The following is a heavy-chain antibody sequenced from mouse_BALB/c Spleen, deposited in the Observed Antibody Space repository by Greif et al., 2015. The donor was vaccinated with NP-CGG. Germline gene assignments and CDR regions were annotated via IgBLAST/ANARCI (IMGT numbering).Heavy chain of an antibody. CDR3: TRSYYYGSSYVYFDY. J-gene: IGHJ2*01. Sequence: LQQPGSELVRPGASVKLSCKASGYTFTSYWMHWVKQRHGQGLEWIGNIYPGSGSTNYDEKFKSKGTLTVDTSSSTAYMHRSSLTSEHSAVYYCTRSYYYGSSYVYFDYWGQGTTLTVSS. CDR2: IYPGSGST. CDR1: GYTFTSYW. V-gene: IGHV1S22*01. D-gene: IGHD1-1*01.